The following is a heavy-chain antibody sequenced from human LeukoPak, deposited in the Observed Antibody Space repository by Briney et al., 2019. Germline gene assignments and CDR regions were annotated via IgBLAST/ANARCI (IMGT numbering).Heavy chain of an antibody. CDR2: IFYTGTT. J-gene: IGHJ4*02. D-gene: IGHD6-13*01. V-gene: IGHV4-59*02. CDR1: GGSVSTYS. CDR3: ARLLPTSAGRDY. Sequence: SETLSPTCTVSGGSVSTYSWSWVRQPPGKGLEWIGYIFYTGTTNYNPSLSSRVSMSIDPSRNQFSLKLTSLTAADTAIYYCARLLPTSAGRDYWGQGTLVTVSS.